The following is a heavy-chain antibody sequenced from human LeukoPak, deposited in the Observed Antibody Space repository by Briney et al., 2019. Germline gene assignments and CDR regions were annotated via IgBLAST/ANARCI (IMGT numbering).Heavy chain of an antibody. J-gene: IGHJ4*02. CDR2: IYYSGST. Sequence: SQTLSLTCTVSGGSISSGGYYWSWIRQHPGKGLEWIGYIYYSGSTYYNPSLKSRVTISVDTPKNQFSLKLSSVTAADTAVYYCARESSSGTTGLDYWGQGTLVTVSS. CDR3: ARESSSGTTGLDY. V-gene: IGHV4-31*03. CDR1: GGSISSGGYY. D-gene: IGHD3-22*01.